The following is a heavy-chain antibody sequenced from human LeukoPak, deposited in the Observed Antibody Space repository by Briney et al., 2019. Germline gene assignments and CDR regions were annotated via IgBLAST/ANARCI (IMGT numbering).Heavy chain of an antibody. Sequence: GGSLRLSCAASGFTFSGYGMHWVRQAPGKGLEWVAVISYDGSNKYYADSVKGRFTISRDNSKNTLYLQMNSLRAEDTAVYYCAKEGCRASCPYHYWGQGTLVTVSS. J-gene: IGHJ4*02. CDR1: GFTFSGYG. V-gene: IGHV3-30*18. CDR3: AKEGCRASCPYHY. D-gene: IGHD2-2*01. CDR2: ISYDGSNK.